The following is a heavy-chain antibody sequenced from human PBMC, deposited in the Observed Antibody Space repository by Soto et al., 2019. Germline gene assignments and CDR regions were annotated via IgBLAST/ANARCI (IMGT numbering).Heavy chain of an antibody. Sequence: GGSLRLSCAASGFTFDTYGMHWVRQAPGKGPEWVAVIRLDGATKYYADSVKGRFTISRDNSKNTLYLHMNSLRAEDTAVYYCVSQLYSNAWLEIDYWGQGTLVTVSS. V-gene: IGHV3-33*01. J-gene: IGHJ4*02. CDR1: GFTFDTYG. CDR2: IRLDGATK. CDR3: VSQLYSNAWLEIDY. D-gene: IGHD6-19*01.